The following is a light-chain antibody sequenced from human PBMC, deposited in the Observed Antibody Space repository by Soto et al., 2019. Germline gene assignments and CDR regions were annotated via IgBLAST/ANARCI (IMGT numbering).Light chain of an antibody. Sequence: DMPITPSPYTLSXXLGDRXPIPCXASQSISSWLAWYQQKPGKAPKLLIYDASSLESGVPSRFSGSGSGTEFTLTISSLQPDDFATYYCQQYNSYSVWTFFQGTKVDI. CDR3: QQYNSYSVWT. CDR2: DAS. CDR1: QSISSW. V-gene: IGKV1-5*01. J-gene: IGKJ1*01.